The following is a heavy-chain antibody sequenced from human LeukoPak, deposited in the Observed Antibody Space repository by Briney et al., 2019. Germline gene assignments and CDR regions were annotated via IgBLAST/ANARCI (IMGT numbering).Heavy chain of an antibody. CDR2: MNPNSGNT. V-gene: IGHV1-8*01. CDR3: ARTASSGPYSGY. D-gene: IGHD3-22*01. J-gene: IGHJ4*02. Sequence: ASVKVSCKASGYTFTSYDINWVRQATGQGLEWMGWMNPNSGNTGYAQKFQGRVTMTRNTSISTAYMELGSLRSEDTAVYYCARTASSGPYSGYWGQGTLVTVSS. CDR1: GYTFTSYD.